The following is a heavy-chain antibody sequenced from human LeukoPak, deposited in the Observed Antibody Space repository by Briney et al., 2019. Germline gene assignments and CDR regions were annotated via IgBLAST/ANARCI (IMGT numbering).Heavy chain of an antibody. CDR1: GFTFSSYG. J-gene: IGHJ3*02. Sequence: GGSLRLSCAASGFTFSSYGMHWVRQAPGKGLEWVAVISYDGSNKYYADSVKGRFTISRDNSKNTLYLQMNSLRAEDTALYYCARDRHYYDSSGHDAFDIWGQGTMVTVSS. D-gene: IGHD3-22*01. CDR3: ARDRHYYDSSGHDAFDI. CDR2: ISYDGSNK. V-gene: IGHV3-30*03.